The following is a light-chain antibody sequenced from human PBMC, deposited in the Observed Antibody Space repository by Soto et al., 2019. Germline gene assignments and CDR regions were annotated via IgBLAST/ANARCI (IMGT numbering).Light chain of an antibody. V-gene: IGKV3-20*01. Sequence: DIVLTQSPGTLSLSPGERATLSCRASQSVRSSYLAWYQQKPGQAPRLLIYGASKRATGIPDRFTGSGSGTDFTLTVSRLEPEDFAVYYCQQYGSSPVTFGLGTRLEIK. CDR3: QQYGSSPVT. CDR2: GAS. CDR1: QSVRSSY. J-gene: IGKJ5*01.